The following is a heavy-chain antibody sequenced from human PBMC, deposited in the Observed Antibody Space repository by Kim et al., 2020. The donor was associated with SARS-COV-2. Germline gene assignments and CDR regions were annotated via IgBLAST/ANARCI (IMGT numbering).Heavy chain of an antibody. D-gene: IGHD2-15*01. CDR3: ARARCSGGSCHPMDV. CDR1: GFTFSSYS. V-gene: IGHV3-21*01. CDR2: ISSSSSYI. Sequence: GGSLRLSCAASGFTFSSYSMNWVRQDPGKGLEWVSSISSSSSYIYYAYSVKGRFTISRDNAKNSLYLQMNSLRAEDTAVYYCARARCSGGSCHPMDVWG. J-gene: IGHJ6*02.